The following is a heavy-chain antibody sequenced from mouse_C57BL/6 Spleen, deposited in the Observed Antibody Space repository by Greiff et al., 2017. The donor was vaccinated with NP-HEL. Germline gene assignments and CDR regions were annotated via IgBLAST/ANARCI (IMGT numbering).Heavy chain of an antibody. CDR1: GFTFSDYG. CDR2: ISSGSSTI. V-gene: IGHV5-17*01. Sequence: DVMLVESGGGLVKPGGSLKLSCAASGFTFSDYGMHWVRQAPEKGLEWVAYISSGSSTIYYADTVKGRFTISRDNAKNTLFLQMTSLRSEDTAMYYCASPRGYYAMDYWGQGTSVTVSS. CDR3: ASPRGYYAMDY. J-gene: IGHJ4*01.